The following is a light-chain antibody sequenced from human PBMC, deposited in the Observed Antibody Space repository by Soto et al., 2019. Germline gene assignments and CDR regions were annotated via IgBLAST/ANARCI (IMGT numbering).Light chain of an antibody. Sequence: EIVLTQSPATLSLSPGERVTLSCRASQSVSSNLAWYQQKPGQAPRLLIYGASTRATGIPARFSGSGSGTEFTLTISSLQSEDFAVYYCQQYNNWPLTFGGGTKVEIK. CDR1: QSVSSN. V-gene: IGKV3D-15*01. CDR3: QQYNNWPLT. CDR2: GAS. J-gene: IGKJ4*01.